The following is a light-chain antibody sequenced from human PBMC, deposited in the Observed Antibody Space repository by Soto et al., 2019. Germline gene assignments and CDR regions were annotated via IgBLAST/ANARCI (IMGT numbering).Light chain of an antibody. CDR2: DTS. CDR3: QQRSNWHPT. CDR1: QSISSY. Sequence: EIVLTQSPATLSLSPGERATLSCRASQSISSYLAWYKQKPGQAPRLLIYDTSNRATGIPARFSGSGSGTDFTLTISSLEPEDFAVYYCQQRSNWHPTFGQGTKVEIK. J-gene: IGKJ1*01. V-gene: IGKV3-11*01.